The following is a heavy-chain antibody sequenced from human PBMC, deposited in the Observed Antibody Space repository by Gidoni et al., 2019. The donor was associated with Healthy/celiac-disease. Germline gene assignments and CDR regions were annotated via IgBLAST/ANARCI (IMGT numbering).Heavy chain of an antibody. D-gene: IGHD2-15*01. Sequence: EVQLLESGGGLVQPGGSLRLSCAASGFTFSSYAMRWVRQAPGKGLAWVSASSGSGGSTYDADSVKGRFTISRDNSKNTLYLQMNSLRAEDTAVYYCARRFELGYCSGGSCYGADYWGQVTLVTVSS. CDR2: SSGSGGST. V-gene: IGHV3-23*01. J-gene: IGHJ4*02. CDR1: GFTFSSYA. CDR3: ARRFELGYCSGGSCYGADY.